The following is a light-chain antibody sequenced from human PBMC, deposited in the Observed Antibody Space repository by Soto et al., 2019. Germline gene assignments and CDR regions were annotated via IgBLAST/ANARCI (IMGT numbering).Light chain of an antibody. CDR1: QRVGTY. CDR3: QHSYSNPRS. CDR2: GVS. V-gene: IGKV1-39*01. J-gene: IGKJ1*01. Sequence: VQMTQYPSSLSASVGDRVTITCRASQRVGTYLNWYRHIPGKAPKLLIYGVSSLHSGVPSRFSVIGSETDFTRTISSLQPEDFATYYCQHSYSNPRSFGQGTKVDIK.